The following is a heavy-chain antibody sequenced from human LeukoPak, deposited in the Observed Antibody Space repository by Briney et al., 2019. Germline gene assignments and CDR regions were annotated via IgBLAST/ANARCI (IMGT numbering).Heavy chain of an antibody. V-gene: IGHV3-48*03. D-gene: IGHD6-19*01. CDR3: ARGRYSSGWLFDY. CDR2: ISSSGSTI. CDR1: GFTFSSYE. Sequence: GGSLRLSCAASGFTFSSYEMNWVRQAPGKGLECVSYISSSGSTISYADSVKGRFTISRDNAKNSLYLQMNSLRAEDTAVYYCARGRYSSGWLFDYWGQGTLVTVSS. J-gene: IGHJ4*02.